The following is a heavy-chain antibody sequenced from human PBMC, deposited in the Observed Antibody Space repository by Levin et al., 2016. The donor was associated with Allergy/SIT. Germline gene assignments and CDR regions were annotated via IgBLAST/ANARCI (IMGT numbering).Heavy chain of an antibody. CDR3: TRERVGATTGYYYYYYGMDV. Sequence: GGSLRLSCTASGFTFGDYAMSWVRQAPGKGLEWVGFIRSKAYGGTTEYAASVKGRFTISRDDSKSIAYLQMNSLKTEDTAVYYCTRERVGATTGYYYYYYGMDVWGQGTTVTVSS. D-gene: IGHD1-26*01. CDR1: GFTFGDYA. J-gene: IGHJ6*02. V-gene: IGHV3-49*04. CDR2: IRSKAYGGTT.